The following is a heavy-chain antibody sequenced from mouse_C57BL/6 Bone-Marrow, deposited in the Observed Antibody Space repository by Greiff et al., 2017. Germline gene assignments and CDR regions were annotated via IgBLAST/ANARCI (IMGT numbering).Heavy chain of an antibody. V-gene: IGHV14-4*01. D-gene: IGHD2-12*01. CDR2: IDPENGDT. J-gene: IGHJ1*03. CDR1: GFNIKDDY. Sequence: VQLQQSGAELVRPGASVKLSCTASGFNIKDDYMHWVKQRPEQGLEWIGWIDPENGDTEYASKFQGKATITADTSSNTAYLQLSSLTSEDTAVYYCTTSFYDEDWYFDVWGTGTTVTVSS. CDR3: TTSFYDEDWYFDV.